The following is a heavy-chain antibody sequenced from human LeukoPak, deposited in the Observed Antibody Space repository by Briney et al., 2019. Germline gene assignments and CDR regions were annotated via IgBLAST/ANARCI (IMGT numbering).Heavy chain of an antibody. Sequence: ASVTVSCTSSGYTFTIYGISWVRQAPGQGLEWMGWISAYNGNTKYAQKVQGGVTMTTDTSTSTAYMELRSLRSDDTAVYYCAREMGYYDSSAHYYYAMDVWGQGTTVTVSS. CDR1: GYTFTIYG. D-gene: IGHD3-22*01. CDR2: ISAYNGNT. J-gene: IGHJ6*02. V-gene: IGHV1-18*01. CDR3: AREMGYYDSSAHYYYAMDV.